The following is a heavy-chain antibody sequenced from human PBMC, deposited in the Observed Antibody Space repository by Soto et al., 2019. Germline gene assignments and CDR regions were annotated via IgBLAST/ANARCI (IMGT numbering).Heavy chain of an antibody. Sequence: PSETLSLTCTVSGGSISSYYWSWIRQPPGKGLEWIGYIYYSGSTNYNPSLKSRVTISVDTSKNQFSLKLSSVTAADTAVYYCARDRSSSSGAYYYYYKDVWGKGTTVTVSS. V-gene: IGHV4-59*01. D-gene: IGHD6-6*01. CDR1: GGSISSYY. CDR3: ARDRSSSSGAYYYYYKDV. J-gene: IGHJ6*03. CDR2: IYYSGST.